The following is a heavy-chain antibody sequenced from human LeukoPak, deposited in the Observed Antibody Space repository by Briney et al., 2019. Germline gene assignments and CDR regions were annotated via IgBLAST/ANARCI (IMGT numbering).Heavy chain of an antibody. J-gene: IGHJ3*02. CDR1: GFTFSSYW. V-gene: IGHV3-7*01. CDR3: ARARSGSGYYHLMRLARIDAFDI. CDR2: IKQDGSEK. D-gene: IGHD3-22*01. Sequence: GGSLRHSCAASGFTFSSYWMSWVRQAPGKGLEWVANIKQDGSEKYYVDSVKGRFTISRDNAKNSLYLQMNSLRAEDTAVYYCARARSGSGYYHLMRLARIDAFDIWGQGTMVTVSS.